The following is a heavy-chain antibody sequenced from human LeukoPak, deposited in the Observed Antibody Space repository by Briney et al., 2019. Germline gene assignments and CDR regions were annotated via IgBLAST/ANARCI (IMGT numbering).Heavy chain of an antibody. J-gene: IGHJ4*02. Sequence: SETLSLTCAVYGGSFSGYYWSWIRQPPGKGLEWIGEINHSGSTNYNPSLKSRVTISVDTSKNQFSLKLSSVTAADTAVYYCAGVCFGILTGYPYYFDYWGQGTLVTVSS. V-gene: IGHV4-34*01. D-gene: IGHD3-9*01. CDR3: AGVCFGILTGYPYYFDY. CDR1: GGSFSGYY. CDR2: INHSGST.